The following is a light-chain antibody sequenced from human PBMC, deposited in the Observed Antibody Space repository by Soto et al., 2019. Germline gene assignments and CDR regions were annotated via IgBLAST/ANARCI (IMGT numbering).Light chain of an antibody. J-gene: IGKJ1*01. Sequence: EIVMTHSPATLSVSPWERATLSCRASQSVSSNLAWYQQKPGQAPRLLIYGASTRATGIPAGFSGSGSGTEFTLTISSLQSEDFAVYYCQQYNNWPRTFGQGTKVDIK. CDR1: QSVSSN. CDR2: GAS. V-gene: IGKV3-15*01. CDR3: QQYNNWPRT.